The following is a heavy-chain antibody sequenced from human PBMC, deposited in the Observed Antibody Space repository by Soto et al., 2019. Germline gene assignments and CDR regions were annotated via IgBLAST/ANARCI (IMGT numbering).Heavy chain of an antibody. CDR2: IYYSGST. CDR1: GGAISSGDYY. J-gene: IGHJ4*02. D-gene: IGHD6-19*01. CDR3: ARGPGSGWYDY. Sequence: QLQLQESGPGLVKPSQTLSLTCTVSGGAISSGDYYWSWIRQHPGKGLEWIGYIYYSGSTYYNPSLTSRVTISVDTSKNQFSLKLSSVTAADTAVYYCARGPGSGWYDYWGQGTLVTVSS. V-gene: IGHV4-31*03.